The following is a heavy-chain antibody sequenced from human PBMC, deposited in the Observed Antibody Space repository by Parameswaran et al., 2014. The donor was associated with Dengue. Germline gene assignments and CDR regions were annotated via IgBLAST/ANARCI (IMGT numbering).Heavy chain of an antibody. V-gene: IGHV3-30*04. CDR2: ISYDGSNK. CDR3: ARVPRYGGERGSKHPYYYMDV. J-gene: IGHJ6*03. Sequence: WIRQPPGKGLEWVAVISYDGSNKYYADSVKGRFTISRDNSKNTLYLQMNSLRAEDTAVYYCARVPRYGGERGSKHPYYYMDVWGKGTTVTVSS. D-gene: IGHD3-16*01.